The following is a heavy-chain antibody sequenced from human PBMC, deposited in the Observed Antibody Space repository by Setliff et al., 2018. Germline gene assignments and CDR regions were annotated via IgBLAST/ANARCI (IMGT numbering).Heavy chain of an antibody. Sequence: GSSVPFSFPSSLFPFLLPSISWVRQAPGQGLEFLFFFLPSFGTANYAQKFQGRLTITADESTSTAYMELNSLRSEDTAIYYCARDSYGDNLPYNWFAPWGKGTLVTVS. J-gene: IGHJ5*02. D-gene: IGHD4-17*01. V-gene: IGHV1-69*01. CDR1: LFPFLLPS. CDR3: ARDSYGDNLPYNWFAP. CDR2: FLPSFGTA.